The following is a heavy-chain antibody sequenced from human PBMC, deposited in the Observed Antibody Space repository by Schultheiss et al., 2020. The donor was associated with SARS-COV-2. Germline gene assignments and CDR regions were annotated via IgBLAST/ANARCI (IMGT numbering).Heavy chain of an antibody. CDR3: ARGGRYSSSSMGAFDI. V-gene: IGHV3-48*03. D-gene: IGHD6-13*01. CDR2: ISSSGSTI. CDR1: GFTFSSYE. J-gene: IGHJ3*02. Sequence: GGSLRLSCAASGFTFSSYEMNWVRQAPGKGLEWVSYISSSGSTIYYADSVKGRFTISRDNAKNSLYLQMNSLRAEDTAVYYCARGGRYSSSSMGAFDIWGQGTMVTVSS.